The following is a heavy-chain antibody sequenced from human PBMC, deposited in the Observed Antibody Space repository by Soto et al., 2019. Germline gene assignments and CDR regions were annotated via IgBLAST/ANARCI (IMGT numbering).Heavy chain of an antibody. CDR2: INHSGST. CDR3: ARGPIVVIPAAMGGTGYYYGMDV. V-gene: IGHV4-34*01. D-gene: IGHD2-2*01. Sequence: PSETLSLTSAVYGGSLSGYHWSWIRQPPGKGLEWIGEINHSGSTKYNPSLKSRVTISVDTSKNQFSLKLGSVTAADTAVYYCARGPIVVIPAAMGGTGYYYGMDVWGPGTTVTVSS. J-gene: IGHJ6*02. CDR1: GGSLSGYH.